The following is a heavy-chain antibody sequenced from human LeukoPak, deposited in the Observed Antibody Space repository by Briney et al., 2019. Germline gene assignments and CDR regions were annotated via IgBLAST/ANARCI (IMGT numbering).Heavy chain of an antibody. Sequence: GGSLRPSCSVSGFTFSTYVMHWVRQAPGKGLEYVSAISSNGDNTYYADSVKGRFTISRDNSKNTLYLQMSSLRADDTAVYYCGRGTGYWGREPLVTVSS. V-gene: IGHV3-64D*06. CDR3: GRGTGY. CDR1: GFTFSTYV. J-gene: IGHJ4*02. CDR2: ISSNGDNT. D-gene: IGHD3-16*01.